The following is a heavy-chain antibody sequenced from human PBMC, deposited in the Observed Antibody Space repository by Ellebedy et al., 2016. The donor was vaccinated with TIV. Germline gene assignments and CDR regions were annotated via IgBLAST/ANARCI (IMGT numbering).Heavy chain of an antibody. J-gene: IGHJ3*01. CDR1: GYSFRTHA. V-gene: IGHV1-3*01. CDR3: AHSIPGGYWAFDV. CDR2: INGGNGNT. D-gene: IGHD3-10*01. Sequence: ASVKVSXXASGYSFRTHAIHWVRQAPGQRLEWMGWINGGNGNTKYSQKFQDGVTITRDTSATSAYLELTSLRFEDTAVYYCAHSIPGGYWAFDVWGQGTMVTVSS.